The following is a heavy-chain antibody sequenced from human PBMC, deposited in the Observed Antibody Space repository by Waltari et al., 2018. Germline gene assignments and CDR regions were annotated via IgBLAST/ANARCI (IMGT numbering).Heavy chain of an antibody. Sequence: QVQLQESGPGLVKPSETLSLTCPVSGGAISNDFLSWIRQPAGKGLEWIGRIDGGGSTNYNPSLASRVTMSMDTSKSQFSLELRSVTAADTAIYYCARNLLRSYGLVDYWGQGTLATVSS. D-gene: IGHD3-10*01. CDR1: GGAISNDF. CDR2: IDGGGST. CDR3: ARNLLRSYGLVDY. V-gene: IGHV4-4*07. J-gene: IGHJ4*02.